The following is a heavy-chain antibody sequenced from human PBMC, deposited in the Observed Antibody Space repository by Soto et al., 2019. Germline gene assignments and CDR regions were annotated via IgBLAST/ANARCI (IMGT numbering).Heavy chain of an antibody. CDR1: GFTFSSYA. V-gene: IGHV3-30-3*01. CDR3: AKESRDSGFDY. J-gene: IGHJ4*02. CDR2: ISYDGSNK. Sequence: GGSLRLSCAASGFTFSSYAMHWVRQAPGKGLEWVAVISYDGSNKYYADSVKGRFTISRDNSKNTLYLQMNSLRAEDTAVYYCAKESRDSGFDYWGQGTLVTVSS.